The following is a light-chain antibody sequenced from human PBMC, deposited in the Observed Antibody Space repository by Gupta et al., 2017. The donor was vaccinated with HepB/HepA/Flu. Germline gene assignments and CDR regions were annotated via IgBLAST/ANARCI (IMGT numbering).Light chain of an antibody. CDR2: DAS. J-gene: IGKJ5*01. CDR1: QDIINY. CDR3: QQYDNLRFT. Sequence: IQMTQSPSSLSASVGDRVTITCQASQDIINYLNWYQQKPGKAPKLLIYDASNLQTGVPSRFSGSQSATHFTFTISSLQPEDIATYYCQQYDNLRFTFGQGTRLEIK. V-gene: IGKV1-33*01.